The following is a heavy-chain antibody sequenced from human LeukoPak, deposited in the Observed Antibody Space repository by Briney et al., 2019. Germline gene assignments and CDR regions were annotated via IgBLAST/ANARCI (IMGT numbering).Heavy chain of an antibody. CDR3: ARETDVGDY. D-gene: IGHD1-26*01. CDR2: IYSGGST. Sequence: GGPLRLSCAASGFTVSSNYMNWVRQAPGEGLEGGTVIYSGGSTDHADSVKCRFTISRDTSNTTPYLQINSLRAEDTAVYYCARETDVGDYWGQRTLVTVPS. CDR1: GFTVSSNY. J-gene: IGHJ4*02. V-gene: IGHV3-66*01.